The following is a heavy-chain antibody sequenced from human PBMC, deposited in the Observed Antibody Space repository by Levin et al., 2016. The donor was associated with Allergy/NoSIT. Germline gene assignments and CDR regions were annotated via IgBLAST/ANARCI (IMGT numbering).Heavy chain of an antibody. V-gene: IGHV3-23*01. CDR3: ASTSGLMVRDAFDI. J-gene: IGHJ3*02. CDR2: ISGSGGST. Sequence: VRQAPGKGLEWVSAISGSGGSTYYADSVKGRFTISRDNSKNTLYLQMNSLRAEDTAVYYCASTSGLMVRDAFDIWGQGTMVTVSS. D-gene: IGHD3-10*01.